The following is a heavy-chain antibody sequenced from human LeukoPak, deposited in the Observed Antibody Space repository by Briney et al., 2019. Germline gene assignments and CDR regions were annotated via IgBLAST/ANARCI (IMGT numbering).Heavy chain of an antibody. CDR1: GFTFSSYA. V-gene: IGHV3-23*01. J-gene: IGHJ4*02. Sequence: GGSLRLSCAASGFTFSSYAMSWVRQAPGKGLEWVSAISGSGGSTYYADSVKGRFTISRDNSKNTLYLQMNSLRAEDTAVHYCAKDPKWSSSGWNYWGQGTLVTVSS. D-gene: IGHD6-19*01. CDR3: AKDPKWSSSGWNY. CDR2: ISGSGGST.